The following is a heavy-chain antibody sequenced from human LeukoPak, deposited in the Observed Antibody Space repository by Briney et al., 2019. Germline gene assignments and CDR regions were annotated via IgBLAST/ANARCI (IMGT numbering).Heavy chain of an antibody. CDR3: AKDIEYDILTGYYS. D-gene: IGHD3-9*01. V-gene: IGHV3-9*01. CDR1: GFTFDDYA. Sequence: QPGGSLRLSCAASGFTFDDYAMHRVRQAPGKGLEWVSGISWNSGSIGYADSVKGRFTISRDNAKNSLYLQMNSLRAEDTALYYCAKDIEYDILTGYYSWGQGTMVTVSS. CDR2: ISWNSGSI. J-gene: IGHJ3*02.